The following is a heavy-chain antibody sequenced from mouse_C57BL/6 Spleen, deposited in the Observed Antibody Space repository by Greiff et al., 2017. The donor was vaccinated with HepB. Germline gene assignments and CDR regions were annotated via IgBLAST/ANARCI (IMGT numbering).Heavy chain of an antibody. CDR2: IRLKSDNYAT. CDR3: TGLFYYYGSSYSDY. Sequence: EVKLMESGGGLVQPGGSMKLSCVASGFTFSNYWMNWVRQSPEKGLEWVAQIRLKSDNYATHYAESVKGRFTISRDDSKSSVYLQMNNLRAEDTGIYYCTGLFYYYGSSYSDYWGQGTTLTVSS. V-gene: IGHV6-3*01. J-gene: IGHJ2*01. D-gene: IGHD1-1*01. CDR1: GFTFSNYW.